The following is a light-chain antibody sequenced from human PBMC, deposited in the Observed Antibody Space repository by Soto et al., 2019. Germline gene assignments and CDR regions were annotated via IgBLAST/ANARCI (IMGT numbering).Light chain of an antibody. CDR2: EVN. J-gene: IGLJ1*01. Sequence: QSALTQPPSASGSPGQSVAISCTGTSRDVGASDFVSWYQQHSGKAPKLLLYEVNKRPSGVPDRFSGSKSGNTASLTVSALQADDEADYYCLSHSGSSNVLGTGTKPTVL. CDR3: LSHSGSSNV. V-gene: IGLV2-8*01. CDR1: SRDVGASDF.